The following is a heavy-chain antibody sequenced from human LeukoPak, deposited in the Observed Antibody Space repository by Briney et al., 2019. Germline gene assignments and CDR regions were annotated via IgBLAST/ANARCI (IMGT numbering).Heavy chain of an antibody. D-gene: IGHD3-9*01. V-gene: IGHV3-9*01. CDR1: GFTFDGHA. CDR3: AKDRYYDILTGQKGAFDI. Sequence: PGGSLRLSCAASGFTFDGHAMHWVRQAPGKGLEWVSGISWNSGTIDYADSVKGRFTVSRDNAKNSLYLQMNSLRADDTAFYYCAKDRYYDILTGQKGAFDIWGQGTMVTVSS. J-gene: IGHJ3*02. CDR2: ISWNSGTI.